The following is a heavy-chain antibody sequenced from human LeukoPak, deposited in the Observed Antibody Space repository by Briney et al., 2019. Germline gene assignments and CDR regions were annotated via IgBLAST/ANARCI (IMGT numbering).Heavy chain of an antibody. V-gene: IGHV3-74*01. Sequence: GGSLRLSCAASGVTFSTYAMSWVRQAPGKGLVWVSRINNDGSSTIYADSVKGRFTISRDNAKNTLYLQMNSLRDDDTAVYYCVRDNGGEHLWGQGTLVTVSS. CDR2: INNDGSST. D-gene: IGHD3-16*01. CDR1: GVTFSTYA. J-gene: IGHJ4*02. CDR3: VRDNGGEHL.